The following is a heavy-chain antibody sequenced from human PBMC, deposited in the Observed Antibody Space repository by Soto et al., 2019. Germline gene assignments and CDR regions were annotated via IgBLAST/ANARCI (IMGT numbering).Heavy chain of an antibody. CDR3: ARDLAAGDY. V-gene: IGHV1-46*01. CDR1: GYTFTHYY. D-gene: IGHD6-13*01. CDR2: INPASGST. Sequence: QVQLVQSGAEVKKPGASVKLSCRTSGYTFTHYYIHWVRQAPGQGLEWLAIINPASGSTNYAQDFQGRVTLTMDTSTPTVYMELSGLRAEDTAIFYCARDLAAGDYWGQGNLVTVSS. J-gene: IGHJ4*02.